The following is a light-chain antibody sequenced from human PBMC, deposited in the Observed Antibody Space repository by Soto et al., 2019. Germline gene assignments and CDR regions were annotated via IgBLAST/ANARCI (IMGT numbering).Light chain of an antibody. CDR3: SSYTSSSILYV. V-gene: IGLV2-14*01. CDR2: DVS. CDR1: SSDVGGYNY. Sequence: QSVLTQPASVSGSPGQSITISCTGTSSDVGGYNYVSWYQQRPGKAPKLMIYDVSNRPSGVSNRFSGSKSGNTASLTISGLQAEDEADYYCSSYTSSSILYVFGTGTKLTVL. J-gene: IGLJ1*01.